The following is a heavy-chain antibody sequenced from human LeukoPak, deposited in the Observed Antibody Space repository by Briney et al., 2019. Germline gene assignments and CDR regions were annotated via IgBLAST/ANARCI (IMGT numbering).Heavy chain of an antibody. CDR2: FGTTGGST. CDR1: GFTSSIYT. Sequence: GGSLRLSCAASGFTSSIYTMTWVRQTQGKGLEWVSAFGTTGGSTYYADSVKGRFTIPRDNSKNTLYLQMSSLRAEDTAIYYCARVEGGRGGVPDLWGQGTLVTVSS. V-gene: IGHV3-23*01. CDR3: ARVEGGRGGVPDL. D-gene: IGHD5-24*01. J-gene: IGHJ5*02.